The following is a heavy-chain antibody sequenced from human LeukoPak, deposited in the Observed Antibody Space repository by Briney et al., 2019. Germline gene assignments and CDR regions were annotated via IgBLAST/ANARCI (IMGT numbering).Heavy chain of an antibody. CDR3: ARDRHSPGWYYIDY. CDR1: GLTLTSYS. Sequence: GGSLRPSRAASGLTLTSYSINWVRQTPGKGLEWVSYINSGSSTIYYADSVKGRFTISRDNAKNSLYLQMNSLRDEDTAVYYCARDRHSPGWYYIDYWGQGTLVTVSS. D-gene: IGHD6-19*01. J-gene: IGHJ4*02. CDR2: INSGSSTI. V-gene: IGHV3-48*02.